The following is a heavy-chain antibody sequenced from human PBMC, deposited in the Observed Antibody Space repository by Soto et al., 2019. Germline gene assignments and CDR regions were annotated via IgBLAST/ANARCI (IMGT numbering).Heavy chain of an antibody. CDR3: AHRRSFDCFDY. D-gene: IGHD3-9*01. CDR1: GFSLSTSGVG. J-gene: IGHJ4*02. CDR2: IYWDDDK. Sequence: QITLKESGPTLVKPTQTLTLTCTFSGFSLSTSGVGVGWIRQPPGKALEWLALIYWDDDKRYSPSLKSRLTITKDTSTKQVVLTITNMDPVDTGTYYCAHRRSFDCFDYWGQGTLVTVSS. V-gene: IGHV2-5*02.